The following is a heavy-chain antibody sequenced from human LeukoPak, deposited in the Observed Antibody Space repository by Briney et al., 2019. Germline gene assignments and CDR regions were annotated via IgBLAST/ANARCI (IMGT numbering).Heavy chain of an antibody. CDR1: GFTFSNYA. V-gene: IGHV3-23*01. CDR2: ISGSGSST. CDR3: AKGQHLVRSGWFDP. J-gene: IGHJ5*02. D-gene: IGHD6-13*01. Sequence: GGSLRLPCAAPGFTFSNYAMRWARQAPGKGLEWGSAISGSGSSTYYADAVEGRFTISRDNSKNPLYLQMNSLRAEATAVYYCAKGQHLVRSGWFDPWGQGTLVTVSS.